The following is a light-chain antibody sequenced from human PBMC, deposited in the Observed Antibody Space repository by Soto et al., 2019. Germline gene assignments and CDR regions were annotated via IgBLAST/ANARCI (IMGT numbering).Light chain of an antibody. J-gene: IGKJ5*01. CDR1: QGISTD. CDR2: TTS. Sequence: DVQMTQSPSSLSASVGDRVTITCRASQGISTDLNWYQQKPGKAPKLLIYTTSNRATGTPDRFSGSGSGTDFTLTISRLEPEDFAVYYCQQYGSPPINCGQGTRREIK. CDR3: QQYGSPPIN. V-gene: IGKV1-39*01.